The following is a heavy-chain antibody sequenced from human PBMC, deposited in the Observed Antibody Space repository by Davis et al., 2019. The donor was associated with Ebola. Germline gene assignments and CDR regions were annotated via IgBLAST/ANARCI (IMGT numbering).Heavy chain of an antibody. J-gene: IGHJ4*02. D-gene: IGHD2-21*01. CDR3: ARVVVGALY. V-gene: IGHV3-48*01. CDR2: ISSSGSTI. CDR1: GFTFSSYS. Sequence: GESLKISCAASGFTFSSYSMNWVRQAPGKGLEWVSYISSSGSTIYYADSVKGRFTISRDNSKNTLYLQMNSLRAEDTAVYYCARVVVGALYWDQGTLVTVSS.